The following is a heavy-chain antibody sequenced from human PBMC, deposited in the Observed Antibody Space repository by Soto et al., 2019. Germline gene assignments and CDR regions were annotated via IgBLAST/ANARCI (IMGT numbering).Heavy chain of an antibody. V-gene: IGHV1-18*01. CDR2: ISAYNGNT. J-gene: IGHJ1*01. CDR1: GYTFSSYG. CDR3: ARDWDYYGSGSTLQH. D-gene: IGHD3-10*01. Sequence: QVQLVQSGAEVKKPGASVKVSCKASGYTFSSYGISWVRQAPGQGLEWMGWISAYNGNTNYEQKLQGRVTMTTDTSTRTAYMELRSLRSDDTAVYYCARDWDYYGSGSTLQHWGQGTLVTVSS.